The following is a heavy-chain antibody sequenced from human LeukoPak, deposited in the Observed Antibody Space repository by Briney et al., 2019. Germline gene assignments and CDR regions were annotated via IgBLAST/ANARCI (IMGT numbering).Heavy chain of an antibody. CDR3: ARDRRYNWNSDAFDI. CDR2: IYSGGST. J-gene: IGHJ3*02. V-gene: IGHV3-53*01. CDR1: GFTVSSNY. D-gene: IGHD1-7*01. Sequence: GGSLRLSCAASGFTVSSNYMSWVRQAPGKGLEWVSVIYSGGSTYYADSVKGRFTISRDNSKNTLYLQMNSLRAEDTAVYYCARDRRYNWNSDAFDIWGQGTMVTVSS.